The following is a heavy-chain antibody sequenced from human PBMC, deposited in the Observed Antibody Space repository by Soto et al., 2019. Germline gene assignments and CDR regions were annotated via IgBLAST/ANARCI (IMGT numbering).Heavy chain of an antibody. V-gene: IGHV4-39*01. CDR2: IYYSGST. D-gene: IGHD6-13*01. J-gene: IGHJ5*02. CDR1: GGSISSSSYY. Sequence: PSETLSLTCTVSGGSISSSSYYWGWIRQPPGKGLEWIGSIYYSGSTYYNPSLKGRVTISVDTSKNQFSLKLSSVTAADTAVYYCARLAIAAAGTGWFDPWGQGTLVTVSS. CDR3: ARLAIAAAGTGWFDP.